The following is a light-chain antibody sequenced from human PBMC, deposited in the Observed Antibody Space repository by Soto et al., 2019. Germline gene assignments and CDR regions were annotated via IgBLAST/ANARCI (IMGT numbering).Light chain of an antibody. V-gene: IGLV2-14*01. Sequence: QSALTQPASVSGSPGQSITISCTGTSSDVGGYNYVSWYQQHPGKAPKLMIYDVSDRPSGVSSRFSGSKSGNTASLTISGLQVEDEADYYCSSYTSRSTLVFGGGTKVTVL. CDR1: SSDVGGYNY. J-gene: IGLJ2*01. CDR3: SSYTSRSTLV. CDR2: DVS.